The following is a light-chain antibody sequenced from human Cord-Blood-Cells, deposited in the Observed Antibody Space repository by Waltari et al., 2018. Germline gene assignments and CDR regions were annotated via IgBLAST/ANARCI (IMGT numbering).Light chain of an antibody. Sequence: QSALTPPRSVSGSPGQSVTIACPGTSSAVGGYNYVSGDQQHPGKAPKLKIYDVSKRPSGVPDRFSGSKSGNTASLTISGLQAEDEADYYCCSYAGSYTWVFGGGTKLTVL. CDR3: CSYAGSYTWV. J-gene: IGLJ3*02. CDR2: DVS. V-gene: IGLV2-11*02. CDR1: SSAVGGYNY.